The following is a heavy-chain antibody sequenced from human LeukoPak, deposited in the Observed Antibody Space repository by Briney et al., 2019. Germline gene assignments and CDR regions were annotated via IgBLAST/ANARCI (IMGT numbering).Heavy chain of an antibody. CDR3: TTIPYDILTGYYPYYFDY. D-gene: IGHD3-9*01. CDR2: IKSKTDGGTT. Sequence: GGSLRLSCAASGFTFSNAWMSWVRRAPGKGLEWVGRIKSKTDGGTTDYAAPVKGRFTISRDDSKNTLYLQMNSLKTEDTAVYYCTTIPYDILTGYYPYYFDYWGQGTLVTVSS. J-gene: IGHJ4*02. V-gene: IGHV3-15*01. CDR1: GFTFSNAW.